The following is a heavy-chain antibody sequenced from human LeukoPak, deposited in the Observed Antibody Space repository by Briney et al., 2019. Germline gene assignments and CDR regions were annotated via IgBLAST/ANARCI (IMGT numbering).Heavy chain of an antibody. J-gene: IGHJ4*02. CDR1: GYTFTSYD. Sequence: ASVKVSCKASGYTFTSYDINWVRQATGQGLEWMGWMNPNSGSTGYAQKLQGRVTMTRNTSISTAYMELSSLRSEDTAVYYCARGRIYYGSGEIDYWGQGTLVTVSS. D-gene: IGHD3-10*01. CDR2: MNPNSGST. V-gene: IGHV1-8*01. CDR3: ARGRIYYGSGEIDY.